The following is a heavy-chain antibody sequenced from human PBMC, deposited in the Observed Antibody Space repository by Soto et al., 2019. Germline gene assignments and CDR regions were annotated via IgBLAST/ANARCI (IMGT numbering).Heavy chain of an antibody. CDR2: INAGNGDT. D-gene: IGHD1-7*01. J-gene: IGHJ4*02. V-gene: IGHV1-3*01. CDR3: ARAEGGWNSIEGGFVKFLLDY. Sequence: ASVKVSCKTSGYTFSMHAIHWVRQAPGQGLEWMGWINAGNGDTKYSENFQGRVAITRDAYASAAYMEVRSLRSEDTAIYYCARAEGGWNSIEGGFVKFLLDYWGQGSVVTVSS. CDR1: GYTFSMHA.